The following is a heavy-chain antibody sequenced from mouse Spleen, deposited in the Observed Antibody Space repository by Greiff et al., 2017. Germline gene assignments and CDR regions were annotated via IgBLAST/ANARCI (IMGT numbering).Heavy chain of an antibody. Sequence: EVKLVESGGGLVKPGGSLKLSCAASGFTFSSYTMSWVRQTPAKRLEWVATISSGGGNTYYPDSVKGRFTISRDNARNTLYLQMSSLRSEDTAMYYCARSHYYDGTLDYWGQGTTLTVSS. CDR3: ARSHYYDGTLDY. D-gene: IGHD1-2*01. J-gene: IGHJ2*01. CDR1: GFTFSSYT. V-gene: IGHV5-9*04. CDR2: ISSGGGNT.